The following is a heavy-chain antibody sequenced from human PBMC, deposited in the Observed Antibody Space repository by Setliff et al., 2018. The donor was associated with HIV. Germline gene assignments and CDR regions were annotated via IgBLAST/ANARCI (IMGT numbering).Heavy chain of an antibody. Sequence: SETLSLTCAVYGGSFSGYYWSWIRQPPGKGLEWIGEINQSGGTNYNPSLKSRVTISIDTSKNQFSLRLSSVAAGDTAVYYCARSIVPVASGYYYFEYWGQGTLVTVSS. CDR3: ARSIVPVASGYYYFEY. CDR1: GGSFSGYY. J-gene: IGHJ4*02. D-gene: IGHD3-3*01. V-gene: IGHV4-34*01. CDR2: INQSGGT.